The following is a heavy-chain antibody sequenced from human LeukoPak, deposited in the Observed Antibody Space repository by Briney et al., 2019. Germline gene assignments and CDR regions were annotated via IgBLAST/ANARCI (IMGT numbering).Heavy chain of an antibody. Sequence: APVKVSCKASGYTFTSYGISWVRQAPGQELEWMGWISGYYGNTDSAQNLQGRVTMTRDTSTSTAYMELRSLTSDDTAVYYCARRGPVGGGWGFDYWGQGTLVTVSS. V-gene: IGHV1-18*01. CDR1: GYTFTSYG. J-gene: IGHJ4*02. CDR3: ARRGPVGGGWGFDY. CDR2: ISGYYGNT. D-gene: IGHD6-19*01.